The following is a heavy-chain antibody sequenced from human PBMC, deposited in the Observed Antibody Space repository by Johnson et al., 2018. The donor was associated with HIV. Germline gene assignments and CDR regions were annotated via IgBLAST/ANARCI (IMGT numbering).Heavy chain of an antibody. D-gene: IGHD3-22*01. CDR1: GFSVSSNY. Sequence: VQLVESGGGTVQPGGSLRLSCAASGFSVSSNYMSWVRQAPGKGLEWVAVLYSGGSTYYADSVKGRFTISRDNSKNKLYLQMNSLRAEDTAGYYCARRDDIRNGAFDIWGQGTMVTVSS. V-gene: IGHV3-66*04. J-gene: IGHJ3*02. CDR2: LYSGGST. CDR3: ARRDDIRNGAFDI.